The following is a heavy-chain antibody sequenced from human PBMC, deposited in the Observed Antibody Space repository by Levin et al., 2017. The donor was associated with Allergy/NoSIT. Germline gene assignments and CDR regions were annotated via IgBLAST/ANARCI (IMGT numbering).Heavy chain of an antibody. CDR2: ISWSSGTI. CDR3: VKESTWALDY. V-gene: IGHV3-9*01. J-gene: IGHJ4*02. Sequence: GGSLRLSCAASGFSFDAYAMHWVRQAPGKGLEWVSAISWSSGTIAYADSVKGRFTISRDNAKNSLFLQMNSLRPEDTALYYCVKESTWALDYWGQGTLVTVSS. D-gene: IGHD7-27*01. CDR1: GFSFDAYA.